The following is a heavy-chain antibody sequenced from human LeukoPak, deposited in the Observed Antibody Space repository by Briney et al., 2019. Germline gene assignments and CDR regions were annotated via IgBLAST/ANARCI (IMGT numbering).Heavy chain of an antibody. J-gene: IGHJ5*02. Sequence: SETLSLTCAVYGGSFSGYYWSWLRQPPGKGPEWIGEINHSGSTNYNPSLKSRVTISVDTSKNQFSLKLSSVTAADTAVYYCARGEVRCSSTSCYVGWFDPWGQGTLVTVSS. CDR1: GGSFSGYY. CDR3: ARGEVRCSSTSCYVGWFDP. V-gene: IGHV4-34*01. D-gene: IGHD2-2*01. CDR2: INHSGST.